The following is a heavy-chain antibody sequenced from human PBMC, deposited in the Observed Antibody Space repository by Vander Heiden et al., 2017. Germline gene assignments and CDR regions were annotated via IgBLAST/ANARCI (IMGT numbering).Heavy chain of an antibody. D-gene: IGHD6-13*01. V-gene: IGHV3-33*01. CDR2: IWYDGSNK. CDR3: ARDQEQLVLGGVFDY. J-gene: IGHJ4*02. CDR1: GFTFSSYG. Sequence: QVQLVESGGGVVQPERSLRLSCAASGFTFSSYGMHWVRQAPGKGLEWVAVIWYDGSNKYYADSVKGRFTISRDNSKNTLYLQMNSLRAEDTAVYYCARDQEQLVLGGVFDYWGQGTLVTVSS.